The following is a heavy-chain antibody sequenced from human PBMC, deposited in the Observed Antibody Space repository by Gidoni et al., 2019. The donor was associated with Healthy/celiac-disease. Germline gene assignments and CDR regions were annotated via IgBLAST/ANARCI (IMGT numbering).Heavy chain of an antibody. CDR1: GFTFSNAW. Sequence: ELQLLESGGGLLKLGGSLSLPCAPSGFTFSNAWMSWVRQAPGKGLEWVGRIKSKTDGGTTDYAAPVKGRFTISRDDSKNTLYLQMNSLKTEDTAVYYCTTDGEGADFDYWGQGTLVTVSS. J-gene: IGHJ4*02. D-gene: IGHD1-26*01. V-gene: IGHV3-15*01. CDR3: TTDGEGADFDY. CDR2: IKSKTDGGTT.